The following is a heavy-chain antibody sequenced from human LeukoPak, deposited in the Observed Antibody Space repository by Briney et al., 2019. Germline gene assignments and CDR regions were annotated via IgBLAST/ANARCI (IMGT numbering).Heavy chain of an antibody. CDR2: IIPIFGTA. D-gene: IGHD6-6*01. V-gene: IGHV1-69*05. J-gene: IGHJ4*03. Sequence: ASVKVSCKTSGYTFSDHYVQWLRQAPGQGLEWMGGIIPIFGTANYAQKFQGRVTITTDESTSTAYMELSSLRSEDTAVYYCARISNSSSASFDYWGKGTTVTVSS. CDR1: GYTFSDHY. CDR3: ARISNSSSASFDY.